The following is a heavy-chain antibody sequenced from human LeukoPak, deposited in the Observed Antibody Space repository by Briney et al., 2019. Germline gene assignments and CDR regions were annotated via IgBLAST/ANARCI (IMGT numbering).Heavy chain of an antibody. Sequence: SETLSLTCTVSGGSISSGGYYWSWIRQPPGKGLEWIAYIYHSGSTYYNPSLKSRVTISVDRSKNQFSLKLSSVTAADTAVYYCARGPYDFEGWYFDLWGRGTLVTVSS. CDR2: IYHSGST. CDR3: ARGPYDFEGWYFDL. J-gene: IGHJ2*01. CDR1: GGSISSGGYY. V-gene: IGHV4-30-2*01. D-gene: IGHD3-3*01.